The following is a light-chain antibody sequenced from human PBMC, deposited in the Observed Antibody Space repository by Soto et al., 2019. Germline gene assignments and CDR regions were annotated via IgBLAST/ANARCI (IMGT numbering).Light chain of an antibody. CDR1: TWPVTSGYY. Sequence: QAVVTQEPSLTVAPGGTVTLTCASSTWPVTSGYYPNWCQQKPGQAPRPPIYSTTNEHSWTPARFSGSLLGGKAALTLSGVLPEDEAEYYCLLYDGSPQPNWVFGGGTKVTVL. CDR3: LLYDGSPQPNWV. CDR2: STT. V-gene: IGLV7-43*01. J-gene: IGLJ3*02.